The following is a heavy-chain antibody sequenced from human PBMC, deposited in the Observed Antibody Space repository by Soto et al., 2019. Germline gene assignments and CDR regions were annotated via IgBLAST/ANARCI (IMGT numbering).Heavy chain of an antibody. D-gene: IGHD6-19*01. V-gene: IGHV1-18*01. J-gene: IGHJ6*03. Sequence: QDQLVQSGVEVKKPGASVKVSYKASGYSFTNYGITWVRQAPGQGFEWMGWISAYNGNTKYAQKLQGRVTMTTDASTSTAYLELRSLTSDDTAVYYCARDRGVAPPVAGNTHYYYYMDVWGKGTTVTVSS. CDR1: GYSFTNYG. CDR3: ARDRGVAPPVAGNTHYYYYMDV. CDR2: ISAYNGNT.